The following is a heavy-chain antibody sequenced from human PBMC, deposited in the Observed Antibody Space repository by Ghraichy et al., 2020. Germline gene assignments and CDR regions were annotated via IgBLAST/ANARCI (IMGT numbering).Heavy chain of an antibody. J-gene: IGHJ4*02. Sequence: LSLTCTVSGGSISSGGYHWSWIRQHPGKGLEWIGYIYYSGSTYYNPSLKSRVTISVDTSKNQFSLKLSSVTAADTAVYYCASLYGSDYWGQGTLVTVSS. CDR2: IYYSGST. D-gene: IGHD4-17*01. CDR3: ASLYGSDY. CDR1: GGSISSGGYH. V-gene: IGHV4-31*03.